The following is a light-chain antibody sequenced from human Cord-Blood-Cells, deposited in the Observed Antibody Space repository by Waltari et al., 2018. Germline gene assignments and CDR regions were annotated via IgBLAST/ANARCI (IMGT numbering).Light chain of an antibody. V-gene: IGKV1-39*01. CDR3: QQSYSTRFT. J-gene: IGKJ3*01. CDR1: QSISSY. CDR2: AAS. Sequence: DIQMTQSPSSLSASVGDRVTITCRASQSISSYLNWYQQKPVKAPKLLIYAASSLQSGVPSRFSGSGSGTDFTLTISSLQPEEFATYYCQQSYSTRFTFGPGTKVDIK.